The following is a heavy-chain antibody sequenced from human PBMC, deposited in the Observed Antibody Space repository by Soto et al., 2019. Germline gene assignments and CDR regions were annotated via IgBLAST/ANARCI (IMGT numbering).Heavy chain of an antibody. CDR1: GGSISSYY. CDR3: ASVKAVAGNYYYGMDV. Sequence: SETLSLTCTVSGGSISSYYWSWIRQPPGKGLEWIGYIYYSGSTNYNPSLKSRVTISVDTSKNQFSLKLSSVTAADTAVYYCASVKAVAGNYYYGMDVWGQGTTVTVSS. V-gene: IGHV4-59*01. D-gene: IGHD6-19*01. J-gene: IGHJ6*02. CDR2: IYYSGST.